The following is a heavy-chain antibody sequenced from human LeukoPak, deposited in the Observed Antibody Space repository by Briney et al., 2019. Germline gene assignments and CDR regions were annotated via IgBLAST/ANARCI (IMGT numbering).Heavy chain of an antibody. D-gene: IGHD3-22*01. J-gene: IGHJ4*02. V-gene: IGHV4-30-2*01. Sequence: SETLSLTCAVSGGSISSGGYSWSWIRQPPGKGLEWIGYIYQSGSTYYNPSLKSRVTISVDRSKNQFSLRLSSVTAADTAVYYCARGFQYYYDSSGYYSMRFDYWGQGTLVTVSS. CDR2: IYQSGST. CDR3: ARGFQYYYDSSGYYSMRFDY. CDR1: GGSISSGGYS.